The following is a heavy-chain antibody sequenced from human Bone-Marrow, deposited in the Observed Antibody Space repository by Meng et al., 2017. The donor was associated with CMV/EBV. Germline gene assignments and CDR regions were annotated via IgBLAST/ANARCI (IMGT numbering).Heavy chain of an antibody. D-gene: IGHD3-22*01. V-gene: IGHV1-2*02. Sequence: ASVKVSCKASGYTFTSYGISWVRQAPGQGLEWMGWISPNSGGTNYAQKFLGRVTMTRDTSISTAYMELSRLRSDDTAMYYCARVPSSGYYGSLGYWGQGTLVTVSS. CDR3: ARVPSSGYYGSLGY. J-gene: IGHJ4*02. CDR2: ISPNSGGT. CDR1: GYTFTSYG.